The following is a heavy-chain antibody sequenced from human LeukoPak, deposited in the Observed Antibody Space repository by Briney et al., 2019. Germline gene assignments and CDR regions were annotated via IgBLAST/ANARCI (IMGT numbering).Heavy chain of an antibody. J-gene: IGHJ4*02. CDR3: ARGSSAAAWE. D-gene: IGHD6-13*01. Sequence: SETLSLTCAVYGGSFSGYYWSWIRQPPGKGLEWIGEINHSGSTNYNPSLKSRVTISVDTSKNQFSLKLSSVTAADTAVYYCARGSSAAAWEWGQGTLVTVSS. CDR1: GGSFSGYY. CDR2: INHSGST. V-gene: IGHV4-34*01.